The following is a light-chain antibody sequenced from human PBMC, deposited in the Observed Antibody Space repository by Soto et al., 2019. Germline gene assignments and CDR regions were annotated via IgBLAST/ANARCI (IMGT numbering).Light chain of an antibody. Sequence: QSVLTQPPSGSGAPGQRVTISCTGSSSNIGAGYDVHWYQQLPGTAPKLLIYGTSNRPSGVPDRFSGSKSGTSASLAITGLQAEDEADYYCQSYDSSLSGYVFGTGTKVTVL. CDR2: GTS. CDR3: QSYDSSLSGYV. V-gene: IGLV1-40*01. CDR1: SSNIGAGYD. J-gene: IGLJ1*01.